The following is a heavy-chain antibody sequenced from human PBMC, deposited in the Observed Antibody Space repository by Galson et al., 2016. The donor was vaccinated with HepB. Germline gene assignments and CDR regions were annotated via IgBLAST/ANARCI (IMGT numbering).Heavy chain of an antibody. V-gene: IGHV3-53*05. CDR2: IYTDGET. CDR1: GFTVSTYY. D-gene: IGHD3-10*01. CDR3: ARYRFFFGSGSYSLRRGYYHGMDV. Sequence: SLRLSCAVSGFTVSTYYMSWVRQAPGKGLEWVSVIYTDGETHFADSVKGRFSISRDISRNTLYLQMNSLRVEDTALYYCARYRFFFGSGSYSLRRGYYHGMDVWGQGTTVIVSS. J-gene: IGHJ6*02.